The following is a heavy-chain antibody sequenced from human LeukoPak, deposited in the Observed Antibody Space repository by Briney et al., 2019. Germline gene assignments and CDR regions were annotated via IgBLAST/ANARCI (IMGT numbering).Heavy chain of an antibody. CDR2: INPNSGGT. CDR3: ARDGSSWYVDY. CDR1: GYTFTGYY. V-gene: IGHV1-2*02. J-gene: IGHJ4*02. Sequence: ASVKVSCKASGYTFTGYYMHWVRQVPGQALEWMGWINPNSGGTNYTQKFQGRVTMTRDTSISTAYMELSRLRSDDTAVYYCARDGSSWYVDYWGQGTLVTVSS. D-gene: IGHD2-15*01.